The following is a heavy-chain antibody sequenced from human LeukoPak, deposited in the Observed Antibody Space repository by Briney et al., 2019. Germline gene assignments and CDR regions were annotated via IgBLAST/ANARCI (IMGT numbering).Heavy chain of an antibody. D-gene: IGHD2-8*01. CDR2: MYHSGVT. J-gene: IGHJ6*03. Sequence: LETLSLTCAVSGYSISSGDYWSWLRQPPGKGLEWIGSMYHSGVTYYNPSLKSRVTLSVDTSKNQCSLQLSSVTAPDTALHCFARAVSYYYFMDVGSQGTTVTVS. CDR1: GYSISSGDY. CDR3: ARAVSYYYFMDV. V-gene: IGHV4-38-2*01.